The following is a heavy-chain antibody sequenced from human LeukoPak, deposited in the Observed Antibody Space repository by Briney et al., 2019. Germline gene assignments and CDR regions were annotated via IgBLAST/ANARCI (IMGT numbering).Heavy chain of an antibody. CDR3: ARSPHILTGENFDY. J-gene: IGHJ4*02. CDR2: INTDSGGT. CDR1: GYTFTGYY. D-gene: IGHD3-9*01. Sequence: ASVKVSCKASGYTFTGYYIHWVRQAPGQGLEWMGWINTDSGGTNYAQKFQARVSMTKDASIGTAYMQLSRLRSADTAVYYCARSPHILTGENFDYWGQGTLLTVSS. V-gene: IGHV1-2*02.